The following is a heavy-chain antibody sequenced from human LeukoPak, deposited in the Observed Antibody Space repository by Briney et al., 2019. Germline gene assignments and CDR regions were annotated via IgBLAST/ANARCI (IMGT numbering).Heavy chain of an antibody. CDR1: GYTFTSYY. CDR3: VRDLNSAARSFFDY. J-gene: IGHJ4*02. Sequence: GASVKVSCKASGYTFTSYYMHWVRQAPGQGLEWMGIINPSGGSTSYAQKFQGRVTMTTDTSTSTAYMELRTLRSDDTAVYYCVRDLNSAARSFFDYWGPGTLVTVSS. CDR2: INPSGGST. V-gene: IGHV1-46*01. D-gene: IGHD6-6*01.